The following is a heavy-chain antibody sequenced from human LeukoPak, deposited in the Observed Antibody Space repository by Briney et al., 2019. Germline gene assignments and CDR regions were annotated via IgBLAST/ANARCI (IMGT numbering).Heavy chain of an antibody. D-gene: IGHD3-10*01. Sequence: PGGSLRLSCAASGFTFSSYAMHWVRQAPGKGLEWVAVISYDGSNKYYADSVKGRFTISRDNSKNTLYLQMNSLRAEDTAVYYCAREYGSGRPFDYWGQGTLVTVSS. CDR1: GFTFSSYA. J-gene: IGHJ4*02. CDR3: AREYGSGRPFDY. V-gene: IGHV3-30-3*01. CDR2: ISYDGSNK.